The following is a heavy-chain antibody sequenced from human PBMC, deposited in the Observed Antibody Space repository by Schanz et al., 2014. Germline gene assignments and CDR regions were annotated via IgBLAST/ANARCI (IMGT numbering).Heavy chain of an antibody. D-gene: IGHD3-10*01. CDR1: GFTLSSYA. CDR3: ARDNYYGSGSCAY. CDR2: ISGTTTYT. J-gene: IGHJ4*02. Sequence: VQLVESGGGVVQPGRSLRLSCAAYGFTLSSYAMHWVRQAPGKGLEWVSYISGTTTYTNYADSVKGRFTISRDNAKKSMYLHMKSLRGEDTAVYYCARDNYYGSGSCAYWGQGTLVTVSS. V-gene: IGHV3-21*05.